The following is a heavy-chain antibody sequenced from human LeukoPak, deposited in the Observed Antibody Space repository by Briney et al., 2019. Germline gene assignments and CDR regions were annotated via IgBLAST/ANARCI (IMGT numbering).Heavy chain of an antibody. J-gene: IGHJ4*02. V-gene: IGHV4-39*01. CDR2: IYYSGST. D-gene: IGHD3-10*01. CDR1: GGSISSSSYY. Sequence: PSETLSLTCTVSGGSISSSSYYWRWIRQPPGKGLEWIGRIYYSGSTYYNPSLKSRVTISVDTYKNQFSLKLSSVAAADTAVYYCADYGSGSYYKNYWGQGTLVTVSS. CDR3: ADYGSGSYYKNY.